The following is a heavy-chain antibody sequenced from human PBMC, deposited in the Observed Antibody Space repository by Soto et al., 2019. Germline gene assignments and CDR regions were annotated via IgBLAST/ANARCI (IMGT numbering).Heavy chain of an antibody. J-gene: IGHJ6*02. V-gene: IGHV3-23*01. CDR1: GFTFSSYA. Sequence: EVHLLESGGGLVQPGGSLRLSCAASGFTFSSYAMRWVRQAPGKGLEWVSVISGSGASTYYADSVRGRFTMFRDTSQNTLYLQMNSLRAEDTAVYYCAKDRDGAAAGPTKFYGMDVWGQGTTVTVSS. CDR2: ISGSGAST. CDR3: AKDRDGAAAGPTKFYGMDV. D-gene: IGHD6-13*01.